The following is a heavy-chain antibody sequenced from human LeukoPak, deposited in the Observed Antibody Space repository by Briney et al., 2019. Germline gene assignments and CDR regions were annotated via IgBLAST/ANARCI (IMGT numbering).Heavy chain of an antibody. D-gene: IGHD3-10*01. V-gene: IGHV4-59*01. Sequence: SETLSLTCTVSGGSTSSYYWSWIRQPPGKGLEWIGYIYYSGSTNYNPSLKSRVTISVDTSKNQFSLKLSSVTAADTAVYYCARVNYYGSGRGRQYYFDYWGQGTLVTVSS. CDR1: GGSTSSYY. CDR2: IYYSGST. CDR3: ARVNYYGSGRGRQYYFDY. J-gene: IGHJ4*02.